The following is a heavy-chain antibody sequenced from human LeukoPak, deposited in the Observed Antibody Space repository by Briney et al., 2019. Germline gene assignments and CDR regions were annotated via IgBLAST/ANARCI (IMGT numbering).Heavy chain of an antibody. J-gene: IGHJ6*02. CDR2: TSSDGNNK. V-gene: IGHV3-30*18. CDR3: AKERVNGDYVYYYHGMDV. CDR1: GFTFSTYG. D-gene: IGHD4-17*01. Sequence: PGGSLRLSCAASGFTFSTYGMHWVRQAPGKGLEWVAVTSSDGNNKHYADSVKGRFTISRDNSKNTPYLQMNSLRAEDTGVFYCAKERVNGDYVYYYHGMDVWGQGTTVTVS.